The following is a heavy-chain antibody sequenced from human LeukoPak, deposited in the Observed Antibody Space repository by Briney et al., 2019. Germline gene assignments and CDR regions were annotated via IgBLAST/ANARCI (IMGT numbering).Heavy chain of an antibody. Sequence: PSETLSLTCAVYGGSFSAYYWSWIRQPPGKGLEWIGEINHSGSTNYNPSLKSRVTISVDTSKNQFSLKLSSVTAADTAVYYCARTRLVGAPKGYFDYWGQGTLVTVSS. CDR3: ARTRLVGAPKGYFDY. V-gene: IGHV4-34*01. J-gene: IGHJ4*02. CDR2: INHSGST. D-gene: IGHD1-26*01. CDR1: GGSFSAYY.